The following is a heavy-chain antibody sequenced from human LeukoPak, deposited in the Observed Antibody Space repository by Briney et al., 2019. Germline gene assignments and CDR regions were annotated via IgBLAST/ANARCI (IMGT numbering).Heavy chain of an antibody. CDR3: ARDGPNDILSGFVYYMDV. D-gene: IGHD3-9*01. CDR2: ISSSSSYI. V-gene: IGHV3-21*01. J-gene: IGHJ6*03. CDR1: GFTFSSYN. Sequence: GGSLRLSCAASGFTFSSYNMNWVRQAPGKGLEWVSSISSSSSYIYYADSVKGRFTTSRDNAKNSLHLQMNSLRAEDTAVYYCARDGPNDILSGFVYYMDVWGKGTTVTVSS.